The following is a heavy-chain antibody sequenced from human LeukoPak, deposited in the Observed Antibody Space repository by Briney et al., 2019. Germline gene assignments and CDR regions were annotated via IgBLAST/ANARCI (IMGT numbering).Heavy chain of an antibody. CDR2: ISSSGSTI. J-gene: IGHJ5*02. CDR1: GFTFSDYY. D-gene: IGHD2-2*02. Sequence: GGSLRLSCAASGFTFSDYYMSWIRQAPGKGLEWVSCISSSGSTIYYADSVNGRFTISRDNAKNSLYLQMNSLRAEDTAVYYCARAPDCSSTSCYTNWFDPWGQGTLVTVSS. CDR3: ARAPDCSSTSCYTNWFDP. V-gene: IGHV3-11*01.